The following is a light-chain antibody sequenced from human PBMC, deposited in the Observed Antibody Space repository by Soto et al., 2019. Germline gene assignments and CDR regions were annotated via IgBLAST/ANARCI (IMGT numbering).Light chain of an antibody. CDR1: QSISSW. J-gene: IGKJ1*01. Sequence: DIQMTQSPSTLSASVGDRVTITCRASQSISSWLAWYQQKPGKAPKLLNYKASSLESGVPSRFSGSGSGTEFTLTISSLQSDDFATYYCQQYNSYWTFGQGTKVEIK. V-gene: IGKV1-5*03. CDR2: KAS. CDR3: QQYNSYWT.